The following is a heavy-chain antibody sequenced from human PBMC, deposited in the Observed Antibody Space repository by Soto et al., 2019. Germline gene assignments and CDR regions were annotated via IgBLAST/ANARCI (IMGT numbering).Heavy chain of an antibody. V-gene: IGHV3-43*01. Sequence: GGSLRLSCAASGFTFDDYTMHWVRQAPGKGLEWVSLISWDGGSTYYADSVKGRFTISRDNSKNSLYLQMNSLRTEDTALYYCASAAGWSGYSYHFDYWGQGTLVTVSS. CDR2: ISWDGGST. J-gene: IGHJ4*02. CDR3: ASAAGWSGYSYHFDY. CDR1: GFTFDDYT. D-gene: IGHD5-18*01.